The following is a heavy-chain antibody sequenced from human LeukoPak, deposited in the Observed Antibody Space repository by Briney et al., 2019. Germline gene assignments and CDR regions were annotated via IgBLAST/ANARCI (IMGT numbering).Heavy chain of an antibody. Sequence: ASVKVSCKASGGTFSSYAISWVRQAPGQGLEWMGRIIPILGIANYAQKFQGRVTSTADKSTSTAYMELSSLRSEDTAVYYCANNSGMHYFGYWGQGTLVTVSS. CDR3: ANNSGMHYFGY. CDR1: GGTFSSYA. CDR2: IIPILGIA. V-gene: IGHV1-69*04. J-gene: IGHJ4*02. D-gene: IGHD3-10*01.